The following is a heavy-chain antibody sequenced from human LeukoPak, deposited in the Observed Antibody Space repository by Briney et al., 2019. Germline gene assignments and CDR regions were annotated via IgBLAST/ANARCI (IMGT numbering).Heavy chain of an antibody. Sequence: GGSLRLSCAASGFTFSSYAMSWVRQAPGKGLEWVSAISGSGGSTYYADSVKGRFTISRDNSKNTLYLQMNSLRAEDTAVYYCAKLPPSYSSSSSAFDIWGQGTMVTVSS. CDR3: AKLPPSYSSSSSAFDI. V-gene: IGHV3-23*01. CDR2: ISGSGGST. CDR1: GFTFSSYA. J-gene: IGHJ3*02. D-gene: IGHD6-6*01.